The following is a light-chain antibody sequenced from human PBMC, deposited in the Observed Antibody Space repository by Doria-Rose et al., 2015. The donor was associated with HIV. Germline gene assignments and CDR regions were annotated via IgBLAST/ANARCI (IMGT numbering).Light chain of an antibody. CDR3: QQTYSSPPWT. V-gene: IGKV1-39*01. J-gene: IGKJ1*01. Sequence: DIRLTRSPSSLSASLGDRVTIPCGASPTVRTSFNWFQQEPGKAPKRLIYAAARLQSGGPSRFSGGGSGTDFTRTISGRQPGDCATDYCQQTYSSPPWTFGQGTKVEMK. CDR2: AAA. CDR1: PTVRTS.